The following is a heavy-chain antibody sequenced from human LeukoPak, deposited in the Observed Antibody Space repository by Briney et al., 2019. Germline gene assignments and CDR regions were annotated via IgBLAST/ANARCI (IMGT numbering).Heavy chain of an antibody. CDR2: IYSGGST. V-gene: IGHV3-53*01. CDR1: GFTVSSNY. J-gene: IGHJ6*03. CDR3: AIDRTGQQLMSRKEYYYMDV. Sequence: GGSLRLSCAASGFTVSSNYMSWVRQAPGKGLEWVSVIYSGGSTYYADSVKGRFTISRDNSKNTLYLQMNSLRAEDTAVYYCAIDRTGQQLMSRKEYYYMDVWGKGTTVTISS. D-gene: IGHD2-8*01.